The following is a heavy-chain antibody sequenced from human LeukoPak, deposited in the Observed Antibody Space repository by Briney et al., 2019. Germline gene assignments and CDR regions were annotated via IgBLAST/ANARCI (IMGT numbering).Heavy chain of an antibody. J-gene: IGHJ6*02. CDR2: INHSGST. Sequence: SETLSLTCAVYGGSFSGYYWSWIRQPPGKGLEWIGEINHSGSTNYNPSLKSRVTISVDTSKNQFSLKLSSVTAADTAVYYCARGAYVWGSYRHTLYGMDVWGQGTTVTVSS. D-gene: IGHD3-16*02. V-gene: IGHV4-34*01. CDR3: ARGAYVWGSYRHTLYGMDV. CDR1: GGSFSGYY.